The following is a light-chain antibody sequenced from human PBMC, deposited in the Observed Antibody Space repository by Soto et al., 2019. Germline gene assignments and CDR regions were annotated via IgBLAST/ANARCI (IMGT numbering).Light chain of an antibody. V-gene: IGKV1-6*01. Sequence: AIPMTQSPSSLSASVGDRVTITCRASQGIRYDLGWYQVKPGKAPKLLIYTASNLHSVVPSRFSGSGSGTDFTLTISSLQPEDFATYYCLQEYNYPLTFGGGTKVEIK. CDR2: TAS. CDR3: LQEYNYPLT. CDR1: QGIRYD. J-gene: IGKJ4*01.